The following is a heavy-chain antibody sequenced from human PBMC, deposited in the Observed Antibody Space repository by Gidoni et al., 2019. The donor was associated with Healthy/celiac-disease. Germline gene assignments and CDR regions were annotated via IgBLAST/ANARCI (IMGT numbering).Heavy chain of an antibody. CDR3: ARDVLNCSSTSCYGMDV. D-gene: IGHD2-2*01. J-gene: IGHJ6*02. Sequence: QLQLQESDPGLVKPSQTLSLTCTVAGGSISSGGYYWSWIRQHPGKGLEWIGSIYDSGSTYYNPSLKSRVNISVDTSKNQFSLKLSSVTAAETAVYYCARDVLNCSSTSCYGMDVWGQGTTVTVSS. CDR2: IYDSGST. V-gene: IGHV4-31*03. CDR1: GGSISSGGYY.